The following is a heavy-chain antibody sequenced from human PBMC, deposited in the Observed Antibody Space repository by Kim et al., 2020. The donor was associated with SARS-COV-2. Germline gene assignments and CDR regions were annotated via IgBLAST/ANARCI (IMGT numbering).Heavy chain of an antibody. CDR3: ASLGGVIMGYYYYGMDV. D-gene: IGHD3-10*01. Sequence: VKGRFTSSRDNAKNSLYLQMNSLGAEDTALYYCASLGGVIMGYYYYGMDVWGQGTTVTVSS. V-gene: IGHV3-9*01. J-gene: IGHJ6*02.